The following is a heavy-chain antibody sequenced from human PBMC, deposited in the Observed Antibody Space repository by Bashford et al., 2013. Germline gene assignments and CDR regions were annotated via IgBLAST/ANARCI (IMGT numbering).Heavy chain of an antibody. D-gene: IGHD2-15*01. J-gene: IGHJ4*02. CDR2: ISSTSTTI. Sequence: VRQAPGKGLEWVAYISSTSTTIKYADSVRGRFTVSRDNAKNSLYLQMNSLRDEDTALYYCVREISATLNFDFWGQGXLVTVSS. CDR3: VREISATLNFDF. V-gene: IGHV3-48*02.